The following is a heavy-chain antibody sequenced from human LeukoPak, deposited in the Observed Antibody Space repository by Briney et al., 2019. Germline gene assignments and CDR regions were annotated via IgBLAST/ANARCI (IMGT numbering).Heavy chain of an antibody. Sequence: PSETLSLTCTVSGGSISSYYWSWIRQPPGKGLEWIGRIYSSGYTVYSPSLKSRVTISLDTSKNQFSLTLNSVTDADTAVYYCARQQRDALFGVVMGFGFDYWGQGILVTVSS. CDR3: ARQQRDALFGVVMGFGFDY. CDR1: GGSISSYY. D-gene: IGHD3-3*01. CDR2: IYSSGYT. V-gene: IGHV4-59*08. J-gene: IGHJ4*02.